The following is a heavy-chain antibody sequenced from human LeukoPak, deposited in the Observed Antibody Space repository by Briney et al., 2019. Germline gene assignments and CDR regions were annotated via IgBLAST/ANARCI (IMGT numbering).Heavy chain of an antibody. CDR1: GFTFSSYG. D-gene: IGHD5-18*01. CDR2: ISYDGSNK. Sequence: GGSLRLSCAASGFTFSSYGMHWVRQAPGKGLEWVAVISYDGSNKYYADSVKGRFTISRDNSKNTLYLQMNSLRAEDTAVYYCAREAEDTAMDKPPNYAFDIWGQGTMVTVSS. V-gene: IGHV3-30*03. J-gene: IGHJ3*02. CDR3: AREAEDTAMDKPPNYAFDI.